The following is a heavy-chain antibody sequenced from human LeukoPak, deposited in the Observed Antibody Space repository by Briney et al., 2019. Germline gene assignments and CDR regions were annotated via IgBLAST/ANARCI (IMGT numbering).Heavy chain of an antibody. Sequence: SETLSLTCTVSGGSISSYYWSWIRQPPGKGLEWIGYIYYSGSTNYNPSFKSRVTISVDTSKNQFSLKLSSVTAADTAVYYCARERVGTMGFDYWGQGTLVTVSS. CDR2: IYYSGST. CDR1: GGSISSYY. D-gene: IGHD1-26*01. V-gene: IGHV4-59*01. J-gene: IGHJ4*02. CDR3: ARERVGTMGFDY.